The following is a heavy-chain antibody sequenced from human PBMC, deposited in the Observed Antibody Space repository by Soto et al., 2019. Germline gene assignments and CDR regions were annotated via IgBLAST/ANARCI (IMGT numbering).Heavy chain of an antibody. D-gene: IGHD2-2*01. V-gene: IGHV3-33*01. J-gene: IGHJ6*02. CDR2: IWYDGSNK. CDR3: ARERVPAAMDYYYYGMDV. Sequence: GGSLRLSCAASGFTFSSYGMHWVRQAPGKGLEWVAVIWYDGSNKYYADSVKGRFTISRDNSKNTLYLQMNSLRAEDTAVYYCARERVPAAMDYYYYGMDVWGQGTTVTVSS. CDR1: GFTFSSYG.